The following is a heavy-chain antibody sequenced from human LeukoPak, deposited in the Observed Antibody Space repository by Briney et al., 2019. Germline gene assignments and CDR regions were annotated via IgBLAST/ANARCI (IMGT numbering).Heavy chain of an antibody. CDR2: INHSGST. CDR1: GGSFSGYY. CDR3: ARAVGSGSFQTYYYYMDV. V-gene: IGHV4-34*01. Sequence: SETLSLTCAVYGGSFSGYYWSWIRQPPGKGLEWIGEINHSGSTNYNPSLKSRVTMSVDTSKNQFSLKLSSVTAADTAVYYCARAVGSGSFQTYYYYMDVWGKGTTVTISS. D-gene: IGHD3-10*01. J-gene: IGHJ6*03.